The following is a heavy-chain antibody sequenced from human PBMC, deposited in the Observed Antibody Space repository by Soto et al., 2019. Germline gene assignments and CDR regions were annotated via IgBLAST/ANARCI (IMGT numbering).Heavy chain of an antibody. CDR3: ANSEYSRYKNIDV. V-gene: IGHV3-30*18. D-gene: IGHD5-18*01. J-gene: IGHJ6*02. Sequence: PGGSLRLSCAASGFTFRGYGMHWVRQAPGRGLEWVALISYDGNIKYYADSVRGRFTISRDNSKNTLYLQMNSLRAEDTAVYYCANSEYSRYKNIDVWGQGTTVTVSS. CDR2: ISYDGNIK. CDR1: GFTFRGYG.